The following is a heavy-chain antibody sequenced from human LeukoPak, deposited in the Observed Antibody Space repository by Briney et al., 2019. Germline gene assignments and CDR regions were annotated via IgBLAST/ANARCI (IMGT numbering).Heavy chain of an antibody. J-gene: IGHJ4*02. CDR3: ARHLRKGFGTYFDY. Sequence: SETLSLTCTVSGGSISSYYWSWIRQPPGKGLEWIGYIYYSGSTNYNPSLKSRVTISVDTSKNQFSLKLSSVTAADTAVYYCARHLRKGFGTYFDYWGQGTLVTVSS. V-gene: IGHV4-59*08. CDR1: GGSISSYY. D-gene: IGHD3-10*01. CDR2: IYYSGST.